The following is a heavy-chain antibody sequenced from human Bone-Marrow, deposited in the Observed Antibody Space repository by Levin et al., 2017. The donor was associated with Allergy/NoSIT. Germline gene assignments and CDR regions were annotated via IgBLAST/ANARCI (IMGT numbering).Heavy chain of an antibody. CDR1: GYKFTTFW. CDR2: VYPGDSDA. Sequence: GESLKISCEGSGYKFTTFWIDWVRQMPGKGLEWMATVYPGDSDAKYSPSFEGQVTVSADKTVTTAYLQWSSLKASDTALYFCARRRMIGTSDYFDSWGQGTLVIVSS. J-gene: IGHJ4*02. CDR3: ARRRMIGTSDYFDS. D-gene: IGHD1-7*01. V-gene: IGHV5-51*01.